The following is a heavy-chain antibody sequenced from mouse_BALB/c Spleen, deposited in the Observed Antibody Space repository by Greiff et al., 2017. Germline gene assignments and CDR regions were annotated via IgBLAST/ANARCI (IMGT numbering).Heavy chain of an antibody. Sequence: EVNVVESGGGLVQPGGSLRLYCATSGFTFTDYYMSWVRQPPGKALEWLGFIRNKANGYTTEYSASVKGRFTISRDNSQSILYLQMNTLRAEDSATYYCARDLLRPYAMDYWGQGTSVTVSS. CDR2: IRNKANGYTT. D-gene: IGHD1-2*01. CDR3: ARDLLRPYAMDY. J-gene: IGHJ4*01. V-gene: IGHV7-3*02. CDR1: GFTFTDYY.